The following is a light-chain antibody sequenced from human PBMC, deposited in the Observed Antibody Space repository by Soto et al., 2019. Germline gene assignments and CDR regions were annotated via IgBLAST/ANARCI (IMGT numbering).Light chain of an antibody. CDR3: AAWDGSLNGWV. CDR1: SSNIGSNT. V-gene: IGLV1-44*01. Sequence: QSVLTQAPSASGTPGQRVTISCSGSSSNIGSNTVSWYQQVPGTAPKLLIYSNDQRPSGVPDRFSGSKSGTSASLAIGGLQSEDEADYYRAAWDGSLNGWVFGGGTQLTVL. J-gene: IGLJ2*01. CDR2: SND.